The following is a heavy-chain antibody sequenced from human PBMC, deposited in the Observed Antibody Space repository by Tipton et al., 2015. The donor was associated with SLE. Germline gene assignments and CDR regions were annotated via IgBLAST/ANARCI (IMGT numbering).Heavy chain of an antibody. CDR1: GYTFTSYY. J-gene: IGHJ3*02. V-gene: IGHV1-46*01. Sequence: QLVQSGAEVKKPGASVKVSCKASGYTFTSYYMHWVRQAPGQGLEWMGIINPSGGSTSYAQKFQGRVTMTSDTSTSTVYMELSSRRSEVSAVYYCARVMRQLVPDAFDIWGQGTMLTVSS. D-gene: IGHD6-13*01. CDR3: ARVMRQLVPDAFDI. CDR2: INPSGGST.